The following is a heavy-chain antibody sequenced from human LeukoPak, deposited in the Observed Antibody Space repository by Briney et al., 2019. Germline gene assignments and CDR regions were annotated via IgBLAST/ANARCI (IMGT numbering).Heavy chain of an antibody. J-gene: IGHJ4*02. V-gene: IGHV3-23*01. CDR1: GFTFSSYA. CDR3: AKEPYSGSQLLDY. CDR2: ISTSGGST. Sequence: GGSLRLSCAASGFTFSSYAMSWVRQAPGKGLEWVSAISTSGGSTYYADSVKGRFTISRDNSKNTLYLQMNSLRTEDTAVYYCAKEPYSGSQLLDYWGQGTLVTVSS. D-gene: IGHD1-26*01.